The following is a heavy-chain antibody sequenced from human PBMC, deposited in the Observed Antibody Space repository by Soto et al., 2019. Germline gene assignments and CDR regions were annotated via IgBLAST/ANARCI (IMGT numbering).Heavy chain of an antibody. V-gene: IGHV3-74*01. J-gene: IGHJ4*02. CDR2: VNTDGSSS. CDR3: TREPWSSGYCDY. D-gene: IGHD6-19*01. Sequence: VGSLRLSCAASGFTFSSYWMQWVRQAPGKGLVWVSRVNTDGSSSTHADSVKGRFTISRDNAKNTLFLQMNSLRAEDTAVYYCTREPWSSGYCDYWGQGTLVTVSS. CDR1: GFTFSSYW.